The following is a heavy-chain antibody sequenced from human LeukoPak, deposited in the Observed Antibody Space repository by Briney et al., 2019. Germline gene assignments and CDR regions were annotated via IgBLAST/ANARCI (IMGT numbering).Heavy chain of an antibody. CDR1: XFDFXYAW. D-gene: IGHD3-3*01. V-gene: IGHV3-15*01. J-gene: IGHJ4*02. Sequence: GSXRLSXXXXXFDFXYAWMSWVRQAPGKGLEWVGRIKSKKDGETKDYAAAVKGRFTISRDESDNTLFLQMNSLKTEDTGIYYCTTGGGVLRFLGGQGTLVTVSS. CDR2: IKSKKDGETK. CDR3: TTGGGVLRFL.